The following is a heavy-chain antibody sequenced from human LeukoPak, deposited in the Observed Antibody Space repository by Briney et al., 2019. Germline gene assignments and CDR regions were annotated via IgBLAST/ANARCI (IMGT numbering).Heavy chain of an antibody. CDR3: AKGPNYYDSSGYSF. V-gene: IGHV3-30*18. D-gene: IGHD3-22*01. CDR1: GFTFSSYG. J-gene: IGHJ4*02. CDR2: ISYDGSNK. Sequence: PGGSLRLSCAASGFTFSSYGMHWVRQAPGKGLEWVAVISYDGSNKYYADSVKGRFTISRDNSKNTLYLQTNSLRAEDTAVFYCAKGPNYYDSSGYSFWGQGTLVTVSS.